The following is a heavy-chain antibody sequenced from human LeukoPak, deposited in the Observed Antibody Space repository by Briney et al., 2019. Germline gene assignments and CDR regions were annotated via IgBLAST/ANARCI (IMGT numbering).Heavy chain of an antibody. J-gene: IGHJ5*02. V-gene: IGHV1-8*03. Sequence: ASVKVSCKASGYTFTSYDINWVRQATGQGLEWMGWMNPNSGNTGYAQKFQGRVTITRNTSISTAYMELSSLRSEDTAVYYCARGRGYCSSTSCTRWFDPWGQGTLVTVSS. CDR1: GYTFTSYD. D-gene: IGHD2-2*01. CDR2: MNPNSGNT. CDR3: ARGRGYCSSTSCTRWFDP.